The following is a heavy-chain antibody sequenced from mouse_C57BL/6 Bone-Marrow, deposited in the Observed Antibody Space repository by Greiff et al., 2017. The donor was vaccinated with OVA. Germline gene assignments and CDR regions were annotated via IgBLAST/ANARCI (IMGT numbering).Heavy chain of an antibody. CDR2: IDPSDSYT. CDR3: ARYYYGSSYFDY. CDR1: GYTFTSYG. J-gene: IGHJ2*01. Sequence: QVQLQQPGAELVRPGTSVKLSCKASGYTFTSYGMHWVKQRPGQGLEWIGVIDPSDSYTNYNQKFKGKATLTVDTSSSTAYMQLSSLTSEDSAVYYCARYYYGSSYFDYWGQGTTLTVSS. D-gene: IGHD1-1*01. V-gene: IGHV1-59*01.